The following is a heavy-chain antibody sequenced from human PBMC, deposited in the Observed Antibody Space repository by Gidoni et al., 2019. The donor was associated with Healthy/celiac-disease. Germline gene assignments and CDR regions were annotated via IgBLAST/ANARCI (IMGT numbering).Heavy chain of an antibody. CDR3: TTCDFWSGYYGYYYYYGMDV. Sequence: EVQLVESGGGLVKPGGSLRLSCAASGFTFSNAWMSWVRQAPGKGLEWGGRIKSKTDGGTTDYAAPVKGRFTISRDDSKNTLYLQMNSLKTEDTAVYYCTTCDFWSGYYGYYYYYGMDVWGQGTTVTVSS. CDR2: IKSKTDGGTT. J-gene: IGHJ6*02. V-gene: IGHV3-15*01. CDR1: GFTFSNAW. D-gene: IGHD3-3*01.